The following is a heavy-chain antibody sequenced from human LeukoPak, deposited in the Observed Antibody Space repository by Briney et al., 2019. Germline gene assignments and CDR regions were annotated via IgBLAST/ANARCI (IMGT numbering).Heavy chain of an antibody. V-gene: IGHV4-39*01. D-gene: IGHD6-13*01. CDR1: GGSASSGSYY. J-gene: IGHJ4*02. Sequence: PSETLSLTFTVSGGSASSGSYYWSWIRQPPGKGLEWIGYIYYSGSTYYNPSLKSRVTISVDTSKNQFTLKLSSVTAADTAVYYCARQSFDSSSWSYDYWGQGTLVTVSS. CDR3: ARQSFDSSSWSYDY. CDR2: IYYSGST.